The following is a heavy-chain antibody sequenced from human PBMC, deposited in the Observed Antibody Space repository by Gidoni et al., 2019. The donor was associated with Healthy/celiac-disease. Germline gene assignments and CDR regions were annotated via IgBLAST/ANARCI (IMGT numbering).Heavy chain of an antibody. J-gene: IGHJ4*02. CDR1: GFTFSSYA. D-gene: IGHD2-15*01. CDR2: ISGSGGRT. V-gene: IGHV3-23*01. CDR3: AKDLYWIVVVAATPPEIDY. Sequence: EVQLLESGGGLVQPGGSLRLSCAASGFTFSSYAMRWVRQAPGKGLEWVSAISGSGGRTYYADSVKGRFTISRDNSKNTLYLQMNSLRAEDTAVYYCAKDLYWIVVVAATPPEIDYWGQGTLVTVSS.